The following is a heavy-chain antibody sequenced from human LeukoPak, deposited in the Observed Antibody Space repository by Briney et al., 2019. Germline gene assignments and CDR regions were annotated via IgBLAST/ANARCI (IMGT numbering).Heavy chain of an antibody. CDR1: GGSFSGYY. Sequence: SETLSLTCAVYGGSFSGYYWSWIRQPPGKGLEWIGEINHSGSTNYNPSLKSRVTISVDTSKNQFSLKLSSVTAADTAVYYCARGGFYSSSSSLYGYWGQGTLVTVSS. D-gene: IGHD6-6*01. J-gene: IGHJ4*02. CDR3: ARGGFYSSSSSLYGY. V-gene: IGHV4-34*01. CDR2: INHSGST.